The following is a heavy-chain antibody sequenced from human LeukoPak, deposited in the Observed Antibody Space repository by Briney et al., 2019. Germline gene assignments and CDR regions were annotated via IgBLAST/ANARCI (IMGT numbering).Heavy chain of an antibody. CDR2: INPNSGGT. CDR3: ARVRKNSSGYYSY. V-gene: IGHV1-2*02. Sequence: SVKVSCKASGYTFTGYYMHWVRQAPGRGLEWMGWINPNSGGTNYAQKFQGRVTMTRDTSISTAYMELSRLRSDDTAVYYCARVRKNSSGYYSYWGQGTLVTVSS. CDR1: GYTFTGYY. J-gene: IGHJ4*02. D-gene: IGHD3-22*01.